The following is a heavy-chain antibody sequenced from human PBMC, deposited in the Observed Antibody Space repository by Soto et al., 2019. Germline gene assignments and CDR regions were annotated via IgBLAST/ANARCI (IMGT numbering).Heavy chain of an antibody. Sequence: HPGGSLRLCCAASGFTFSPFWMHWVRQAPGKGLVWLSHINSDGSTIVYADSVKGRFTISRDNAKNTLYPQMNSLRVEDTAVYYCVRDRGHPDSFDLWGQGTMVTVSS. CDR3: VRDRGHPDSFDL. V-gene: IGHV3-74*01. D-gene: IGHD3-10*01. CDR1: GFTFSPFW. CDR2: INSDGSTI. J-gene: IGHJ3*01.